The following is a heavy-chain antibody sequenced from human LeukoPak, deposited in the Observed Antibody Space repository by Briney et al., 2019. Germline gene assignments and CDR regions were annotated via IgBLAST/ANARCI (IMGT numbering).Heavy chain of an antibody. D-gene: IGHD1-26*01. CDR2: INPKTGVT. CDR3: ARDLAMYSPDLDY. CDR1: GYTFTGYY. J-gene: IGHJ4*02. V-gene: IGHV1-2*02. Sequence: ASVKVSCKASGYTFTGYYLHWVRQAPGHGLEWMGWINPKTGVTKYAQNFQGRVTMTRDTSISTAYMEVSRLRSDDTAVFYCARDLAMYSPDLDYWGQGPLVTVSS.